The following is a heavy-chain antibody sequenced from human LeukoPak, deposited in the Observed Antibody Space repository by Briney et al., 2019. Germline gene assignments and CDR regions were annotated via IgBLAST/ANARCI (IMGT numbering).Heavy chain of an antibody. CDR1: GYTFTTYG. CDR2: ISTYSGNT. CDR3: ARGGLDSSGYYSTGDY. D-gene: IGHD3-22*01. Sequence: ASVKVSCKASGYTFTTYGISWVRQAPGLGLEWMGWISTYSGNTEYAQKFQGRVIMSTDTSTSTAYMELRSLRSDDTAVYYCARGGLDSSGYYSTGDYWGQGTLVTVSS. J-gene: IGHJ4*02. V-gene: IGHV1-18*01.